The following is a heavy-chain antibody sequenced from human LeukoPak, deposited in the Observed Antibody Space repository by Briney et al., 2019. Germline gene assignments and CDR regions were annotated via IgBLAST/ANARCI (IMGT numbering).Heavy chain of an antibody. CDR1: GFTFSSYW. Sequence: TGGSLRLSCAASGFTFSSYWMSWVRQAPGKGLEWVANIKQDGSEKYYVDSVKGRFTISRDNAKYSLYLQMNSLRAEDTAVYYCARDPGDSSGWYDYWGQGTLVTVSS. CDR3: ARDPGDSSGWYDY. V-gene: IGHV3-7*01. D-gene: IGHD6-19*01. CDR2: IKQDGSEK. J-gene: IGHJ4*02.